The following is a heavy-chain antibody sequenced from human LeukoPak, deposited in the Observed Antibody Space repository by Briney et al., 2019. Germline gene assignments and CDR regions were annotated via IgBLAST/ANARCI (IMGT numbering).Heavy chain of an antibody. D-gene: IGHD3-16*02. CDR2: ISGSGGST. CDR1: GFTFSSYA. J-gene: IGHJ4*02. Sequence: PGGSLRLSCAASGFTFSSYAMSWVRQAPGKGLEWVSAISGSGGSTYYADSVKGRFTISRDNSKNTLYLQMNSLRAEDTAVYYCAKVEYDYIWGSYRYTFTFDYWGQGTLVTVSS. V-gene: IGHV3-23*01. CDR3: AKVEYDYIWGSYRYTFTFDY.